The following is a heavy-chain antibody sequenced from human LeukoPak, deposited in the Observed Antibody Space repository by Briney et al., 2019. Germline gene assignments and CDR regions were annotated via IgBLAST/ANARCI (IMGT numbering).Heavy chain of an antibody. CDR2: IKQDGSEK. D-gene: IGHD2-15*01. Sequence: GGSLRLSCAASGFTFSSYRMSWVRQAPGKGLEWVANIKQDGSEKYYVDSVKGRFTISRDNAKNSLYLQMNSLRAEDTAVYYCASIENYFDYWGQGTLVTVSS. J-gene: IGHJ4*02. V-gene: IGHV3-7*01. CDR1: GFTFSSYR. CDR3: ASIENYFDY.